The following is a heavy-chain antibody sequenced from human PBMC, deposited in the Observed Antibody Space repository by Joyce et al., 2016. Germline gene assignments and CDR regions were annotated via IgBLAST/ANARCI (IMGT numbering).Heavy chain of an antibody. Sequence: QVQLVQSGAEVKKPGASVKVSCKASGYTFTTYYIHWVRQAPGQGLEWMGGFNPRCGRTTYAQNFQGRVAMTTDTSTSTAYMELTSLRSDDTAVYYCARVYLPGSTRFDDWGQGTLVTVSS. J-gene: IGHJ4*02. CDR1: GYTFTTYY. V-gene: IGHV1-46*01. D-gene: IGHD2/OR15-2a*01. CDR3: ARVYLPGSTRFDD. CDR2: FNPRCGRT.